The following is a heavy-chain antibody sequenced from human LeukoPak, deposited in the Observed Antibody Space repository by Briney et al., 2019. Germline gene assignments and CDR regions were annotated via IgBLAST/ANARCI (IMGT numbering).Heavy chain of an antibody. CDR2: INPNSGGT. D-gene: IGHD6-19*01. CDR1: GYTFTGYY. J-gene: IGHJ3*01. Sequence: ASVKVSCKASGYTFTGYYMHWVRQAPGQGLEWMGWINPNSGGTKYAQKFQGRFTMTRDTSISTDYMELSRLRSDDTAVFYCARDRAVAGTNLDAFDFWGQGTVVTVSS. V-gene: IGHV1-2*02. CDR3: ARDRAVAGTNLDAFDF.